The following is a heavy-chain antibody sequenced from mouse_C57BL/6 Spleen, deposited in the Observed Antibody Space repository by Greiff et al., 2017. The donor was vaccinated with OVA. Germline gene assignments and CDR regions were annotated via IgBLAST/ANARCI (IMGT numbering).Heavy chain of an antibody. CDR3: AREAYYGSSYGWYFDV. V-gene: IGHV5-4*01. CDR2: ISDGGSYT. CDR1: GFTFSSYA. D-gene: IGHD1-1*01. Sequence: EVQLVESGGGLVKPGGSLKLSCAASGFTFSSYAMSWVRQTPEKRLEWVATISDGGSYTYYPDNVKGRFTISRDNAKNNLYLQMSHLKSEDTAMYYCAREAYYGSSYGWYFDVWGTGTTVTVSS. J-gene: IGHJ1*03.